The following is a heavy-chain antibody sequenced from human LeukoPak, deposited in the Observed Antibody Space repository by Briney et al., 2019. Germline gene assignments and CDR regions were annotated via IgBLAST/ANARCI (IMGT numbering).Heavy chain of an antibody. CDR1: GFTFSSYG. CDR3: ANVLRFLEATYYYYMDV. V-gene: IGHV3-30*02. CDR2: IRYDGSNK. D-gene: IGHD3-3*01. Sequence: PGGSLRLSCAASGFTFSSYGMHWVRQAPGKGLEWVAFIRYDGSNKYYADSVKGRFTISRYNSKNTLYLQMNSLRAEDTAVYYCANVLRFLEATYYYYMDVWGKGTTVTVSS. J-gene: IGHJ6*03.